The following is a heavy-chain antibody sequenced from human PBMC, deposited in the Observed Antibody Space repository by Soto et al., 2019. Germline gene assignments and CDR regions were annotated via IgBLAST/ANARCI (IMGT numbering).Heavy chain of an antibody. V-gene: IGHV3-33*01. J-gene: IGHJ6*02. CDR3: ARDSFGMDV. Sequence: QVQLVESGGGVVQPGRSLRLSCAASGFTFSSYGMHWVRQAPGKGLEWVAVIWYDGSNKYYADSVKGRFTISRDNSKNTLYLQMNSLRAEDTAVYYCARDSFGMDVWGQGTTVTVSS. CDR2: IWYDGSNK. CDR1: GFTFSSYG.